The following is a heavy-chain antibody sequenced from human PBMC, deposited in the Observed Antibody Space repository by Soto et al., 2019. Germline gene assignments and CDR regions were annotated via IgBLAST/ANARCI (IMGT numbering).Heavy chain of an antibody. CDR3: ARYLSDGPWYYYMYV. D-gene: IGHD2-21*02. CDR1: GGSISSYY. CDR2: IYYSGST. V-gene: IGHV4-59*01. J-gene: IGHJ6*03. Sequence: SETLSLTCTVSGGSISSYYWSWIRQPPGKGLEWIGYIYYSGSTNYNPSLKSRVTISVDTSKNQFSLKLSSVTAADTAVYYCARYLSDGPWYYYMYVWGKGTTVTVSS.